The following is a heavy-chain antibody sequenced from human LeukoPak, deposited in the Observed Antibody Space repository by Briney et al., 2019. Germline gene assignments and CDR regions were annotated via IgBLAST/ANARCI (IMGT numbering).Heavy chain of an antibody. CDR3: ARRPGEHFDY. D-gene: IGHD3-16*01. V-gene: IGHV4-31*03. J-gene: IGHJ4*02. CDR1: GGSIRSGGYY. Sequence: PSQTLSLNCTVSGGSIRSGGYYWSWIRQYPGKGLEWIGYIYYSGTTYYNPPLKSRVSISVDTSENQFSLKLSSVTAADTAVYYCARRPGEHFDYWGQGTLVTVSS. CDR2: IYYSGTT.